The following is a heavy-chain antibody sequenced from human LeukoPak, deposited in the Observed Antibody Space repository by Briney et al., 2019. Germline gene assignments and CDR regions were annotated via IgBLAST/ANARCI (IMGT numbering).Heavy chain of an antibody. D-gene: IGHD6-19*01. V-gene: IGHV3-30*04. CDR3: ARAVYRSGGYYFDY. CDR2: ISYDGSDK. Sequence: PGRSLRLSCAASGFTFSSYAMQWVRQAPGKGLEWVAVISYDGSDKNYADSVKGRFTISRDNSKNTLYLQMNSLRADDTAVHYCARAVYRSGGYYFDYWGQGTLVIVSS. CDR1: GFTFSSYA. J-gene: IGHJ4*02.